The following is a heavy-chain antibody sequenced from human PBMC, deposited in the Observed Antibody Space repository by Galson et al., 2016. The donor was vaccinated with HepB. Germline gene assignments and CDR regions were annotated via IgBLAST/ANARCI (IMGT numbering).Heavy chain of an antibody. CDR2: IYYSGST. Sequence: TLSLTCTVSGDSISSDYHYWTWIRQHPGKGLEYLGYIYYSGSTYYNPSLNSRVTISLDTSKNQFSLKLSSVTAADTAVYYCARGGVDCSSTSCYYYYGMDVWGQATTVTVSS. CDR3: ARGGVDCSSTSCYYYYGMDV. V-gene: IGHV4-31*03. D-gene: IGHD2-2*01. CDR1: GDSISSDYHY. J-gene: IGHJ6*02.